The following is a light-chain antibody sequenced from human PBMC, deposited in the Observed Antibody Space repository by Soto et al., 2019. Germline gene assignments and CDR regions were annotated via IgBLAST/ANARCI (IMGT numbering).Light chain of an antibody. CDR2: GAS. CDR3: QQYTTSQIT. CDR1: QSVSSTY. Sequence: EIVLTQSPGTLSLSPGERATLSCRASQSVSSTYLAWYQQKPGQAPRLLIYGASSRATGIPDRFTGSGSGTGFTLTISRLEPEDFAVYYCQQYTTSQITFGQGTRLEIK. V-gene: IGKV3-20*01. J-gene: IGKJ5*01.